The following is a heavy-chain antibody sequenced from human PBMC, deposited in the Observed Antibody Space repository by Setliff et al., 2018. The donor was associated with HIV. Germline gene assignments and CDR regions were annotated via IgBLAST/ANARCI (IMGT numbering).Heavy chain of an antibody. D-gene: IGHD5-12*01. CDR3: ARDHIVATIRDYYYGMDV. Sequence: LSLTCTVSGGSISSYHWNWIRQPPGKGLEWIGYIYYSGSTNYNPSLKSRVTISVDTSKNQFSLKLSSVTAADTAVYYCARDHIVATIRDYYYGMDVWGQGTTVTVSS. V-gene: IGHV4-59*01. CDR1: GGSISSYH. CDR2: IYYSGST. J-gene: IGHJ6*02.